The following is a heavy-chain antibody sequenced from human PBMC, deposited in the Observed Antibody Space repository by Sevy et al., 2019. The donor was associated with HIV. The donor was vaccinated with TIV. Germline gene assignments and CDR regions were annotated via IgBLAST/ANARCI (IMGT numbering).Heavy chain of an antibody. V-gene: IGHV3-48*01. Sequence: GGSLRLSCAASGFTFSSYSMNWVRQAPGKGLEWVSYISSSSSTIYYADSVKGRITISRDNAKNSLYLQMNSLRAEDTAVYYCAREGCSSTSCYSSHRGKEENYYYDGMDVWGQGTTVTVSS. CDR3: AREGCSSTSCYSSHRGKEENYYYDGMDV. J-gene: IGHJ6*02. D-gene: IGHD2-2*02. CDR2: ISSSSSTI. CDR1: GFTFSSYS.